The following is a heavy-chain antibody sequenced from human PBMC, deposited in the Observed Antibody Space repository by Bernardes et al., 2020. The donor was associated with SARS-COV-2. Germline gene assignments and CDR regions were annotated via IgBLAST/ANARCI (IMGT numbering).Heavy chain of an antibody. CDR1: GFTFTKYD. D-gene: IGHD3-3*01. J-gene: IGHJ4*02. CDR3: AKDDDRPLFGAPGFDS. CDR2: ISGIGNTT. V-gene: IGHV3-23*01. Sequence: GGSLSLPCAAPGFTFTKYDMSWVRQAPGKWLEWVSGISGIGNTTYYADSVKGRFTISRDNSKNTLFLQMDSLRAEDTAVYYCAKDDDRPLFGAPGFDSWGQGTLVTVSS.